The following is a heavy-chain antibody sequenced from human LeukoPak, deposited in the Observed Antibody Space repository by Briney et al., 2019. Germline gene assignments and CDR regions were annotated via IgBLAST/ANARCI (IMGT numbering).Heavy chain of an antibody. CDR2: TFYRSKWYY. CDR3: ARYRRDAFDM. CDR1: GDSVSSDSAT. D-gene: IGHD1-1*01. J-gene: IGHJ3*02. V-gene: IGHV6-1*01. Sequence: SQTLSLTCATSGDSVSSDSATWNWIRKSPSRGLEWLGRTFYRSKWYYEYAVSVKGRITNNPDTSKNQISLQLNSVTPEDTAVYYCARYRRDAFDMWGHGTMVTVSS.